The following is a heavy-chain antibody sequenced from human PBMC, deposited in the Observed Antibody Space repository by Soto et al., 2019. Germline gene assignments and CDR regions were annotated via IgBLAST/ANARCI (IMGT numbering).Heavy chain of an antibody. J-gene: IGHJ6*02. CDR3: ARDRGYDAHDYYYNAMDV. CDR1: GFTFRTYT. CDR2: IRGFSPYT. Sequence: GGSLRLSCISSGFTFRTYTMNWVRQAPGRGLEWVSGIRGFSPYTFYAESVKGRFTISRDNAKNSLYLQMNSLRAEDTAVYYCARDRGYDAHDYYYNAMDVWGQGTTVTVS. D-gene: IGHD2-15*01. V-gene: IGHV3-21*01.